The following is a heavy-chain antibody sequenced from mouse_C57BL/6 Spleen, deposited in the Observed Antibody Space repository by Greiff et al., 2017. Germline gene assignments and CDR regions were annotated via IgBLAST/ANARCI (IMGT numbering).Heavy chain of an antibody. V-gene: IGHV7-4*01. D-gene: IGHD1-1*01. CDR1: GFTFTDYY. CDR3: VKAGDYYGSSSYAMDY. Sequence: EVQLVESGGGLVQPGASLRLSCAASGFTFTDYYMSWVRQPPGKAPEWLALIRNKANGYTTEYTASVKGRFTISRDNSQNILYLQMNTLRAEDSATYYCVKAGDYYGSSSYAMDYWGQGTSVTVSS. CDR2: IRNKANGYTT. J-gene: IGHJ4*01.